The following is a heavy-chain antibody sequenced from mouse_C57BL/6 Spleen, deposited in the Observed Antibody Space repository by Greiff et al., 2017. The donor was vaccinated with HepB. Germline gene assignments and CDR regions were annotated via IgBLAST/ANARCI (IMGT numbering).Heavy chain of an antibody. CDR3: ARDYGSRGNWYFDV. D-gene: IGHD1-1*01. V-gene: IGHV1-42*01. J-gene: IGHJ1*03. Sequence: VQLQQSGPELVKPGASVKISCKASGYSFTGYYMNWVKQSPEKSLEWIGEINPSTGGTTYNQKFKAKATLTVDKSSSTAYMQLKSLTSEDSAVYYCARDYGSRGNWYFDVWGTGTTVTVSS. CDR1: GYSFTGYY. CDR2: INPSTGGT.